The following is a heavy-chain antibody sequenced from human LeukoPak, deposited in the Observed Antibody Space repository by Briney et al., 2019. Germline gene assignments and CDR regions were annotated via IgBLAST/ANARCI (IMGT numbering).Heavy chain of an antibody. CDR3: AKSAYSSGWYYFDY. CDR2: IWYDGSNK. CDR1: GFTLSSYG. J-gene: IGHJ4*02. D-gene: IGHD6-19*01. V-gene: IGHV3-33*06. Sequence: PGGSLRLSCAASGFTLSSYGMHWVRQAPGKGLEWVAVIWYDGSNKYYADSVKGRFTISRDNSKNTLYLQMNSLRAEDTAVYYCAKSAYSSGWYYFDYWGQGTLVTVSS.